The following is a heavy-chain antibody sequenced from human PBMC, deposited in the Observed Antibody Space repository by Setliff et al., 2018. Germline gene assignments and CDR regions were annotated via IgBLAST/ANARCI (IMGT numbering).Heavy chain of an antibody. J-gene: IGHJ4*02. D-gene: IGHD1-1*01. CDR3: ARTGTYRYFDY. CDR2: IYYSGSTS. CDR1: GGSISSGGYY. Sequence: PSETLSLTCTVSGGSISSGGYYWSWIRQHPGKGLEWIGYIYYSGSTSYYNPSLKSRVTISVDTSKNQVSLNLRSVTAADTAVYYCARTGTYRYFDYWGQGTQVTVSS. V-gene: IGHV4-31*03.